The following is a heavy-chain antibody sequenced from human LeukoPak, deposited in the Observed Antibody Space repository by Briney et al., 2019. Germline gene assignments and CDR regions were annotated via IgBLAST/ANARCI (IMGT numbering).Heavy chain of an antibody. Sequence: GGSLRLSCAASGFTFSSYWMSWVRQAPGKGLEWVANIKQDGSEKYYVDSVKGRFTISRDNAKNSLYLQMNSLRAEDTAVYYCARVDSGYEGGLDYWGQGTLVTVSS. D-gene: IGHD5-12*01. CDR3: ARVDSGYEGGLDY. CDR2: IKQDGSEK. CDR1: GFTFSSYW. J-gene: IGHJ4*02. V-gene: IGHV3-7*01.